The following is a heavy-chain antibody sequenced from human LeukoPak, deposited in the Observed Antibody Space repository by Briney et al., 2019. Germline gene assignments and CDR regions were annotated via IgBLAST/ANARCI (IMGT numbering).Heavy chain of an antibody. CDR1: GFTFNTFN. CDR2: ITSGGDYI. D-gene: IGHD3-9*01. CDR3: ARGHYDVLAASYKWTPDY. J-gene: IGHJ4*02. Sequence: GGSLRLSCAASGFTFNTFNMNWVRQAPGKGLEWVSSITSGGDYIHYADSVKGRFTTSRDNAKNSLSLQLNSLRVEDTAVYYCARGHYDVLAASYKWTPDYWGQGTLVTVSS. V-gene: IGHV3-21*01.